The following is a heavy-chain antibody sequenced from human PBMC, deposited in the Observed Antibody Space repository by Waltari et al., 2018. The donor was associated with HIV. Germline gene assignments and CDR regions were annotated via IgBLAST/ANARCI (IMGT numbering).Heavy chain of an antibody. V-gene: IGHV4-39*01. Sequence: QLQLQESGPGLVKPSETLSLTCPVSGGPISSSGYYWGWIRQSPGKGLEGIGNIYYSGSTYYNPSLKSRVTISVDTSKNQFSLKLSSVTAADTAVYYCARAVSGASFDYWGQGTLVTVSS. CDR3: ARAVSGASFDY. CDR2: IYYSGST. D-gene: IGHD6-19*01. CDR1: GGPISSSGYY. J-gene: IGHJ4*02.